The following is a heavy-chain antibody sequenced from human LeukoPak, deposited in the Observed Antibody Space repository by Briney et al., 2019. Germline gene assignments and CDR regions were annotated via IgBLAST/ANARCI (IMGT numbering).Heavy chain of an antibody. CDR1: GYTFTGYY. CDR3: ARSTSCCYPSISWFDP. J-gene: IGHJ5*02. Sequence: ASVKVSCKASGYTFTGYYMHWVRQAPGQGLEWMGWINPNSGGTNYAQKFQGRVTMTRDTSISTAYMELSRLRSDDTAVYYCARSTSCCYPSISWFDPWGQGTLVTASS. D-gene: IGHD2-2*01. CDR2: INPNSGGT. V-gene: IGHV1-2*02.